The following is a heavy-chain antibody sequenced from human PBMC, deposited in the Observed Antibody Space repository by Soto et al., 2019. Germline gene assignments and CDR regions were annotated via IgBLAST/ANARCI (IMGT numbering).Heavy chain of an antibody. CDR2: IYYSGST. CDR3: ARHRGMVRGVDQADFDY. CDR1: GGSISSSSYY. V-gene: IGHV4-39*01. Sequence: QLQLQESGPGLVKPSETLSLTCTVSGGSISSSSYYWGWIRQPPGKGLEWIGSIYYSGSTYYNPSLKSRVTISVDTSKNQFSLKLSSVTAADTAVYYSARHRGMVRGVDQADFDYWGQGTLVTVSS. D-gene: IGHD3-10*01. J-gene: IGHJ4*02.